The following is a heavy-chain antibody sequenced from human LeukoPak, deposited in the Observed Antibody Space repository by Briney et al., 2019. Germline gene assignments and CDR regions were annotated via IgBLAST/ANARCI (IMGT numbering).Heavy chain of an antibody. V-gene: IGHV1-69*06. CDR2: IIPIFGTA. CDR3: ARGDNYDYVWGSYRPDFDY. D-gene: IGHD3-16*02. CDR1: GGTFSSYA. Sequence: SVKVSCKASGGTFSSYAISWVRQAPGQGLEWMGGIIPIFGTANYAQKFQGRVTITADKSTSTAYMELSSLRSEDTAVYYCARGDNYDYVWGSYRPDFDYWGQGTLVTVSS. J-gene: IGHJ4*02.